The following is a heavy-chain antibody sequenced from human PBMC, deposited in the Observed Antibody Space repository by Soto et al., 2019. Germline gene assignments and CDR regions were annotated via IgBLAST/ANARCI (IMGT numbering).Heavy chain of an antibody. V-gene: IGHV4-59*01. Sequence: SETLSLTCAVSGGSISSYYWSWIRQPPGKGLEWIGYIYYSGSTNYNPSLKSRVTISVDTSKNQFSLKLSSVTAADTAVYYCARHNGPLYVGYYYDMDVWGQGTTVTVSS. CDR1: GGSISSYY. D-gene: IGHD3-16*01. CDR3: ARHNGPLYVGYYYDMDV. J-gene: IGHJ6*02. CDR2: IYYSGST.